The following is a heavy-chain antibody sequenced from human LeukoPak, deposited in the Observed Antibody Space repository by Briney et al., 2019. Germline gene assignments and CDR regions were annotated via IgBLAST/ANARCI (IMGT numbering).Heavy chain of an antibody. CDR3: AKDEATSGGGLAS. Sequence: GGSLRLSCAASGFTVSGTHMSWVRQAPWKGLEWVSAMYTGGTTYYADSVMGRFTVSRDNSRNTVFLHMNSLRVDDTAVYYCAKDEATSGGGLASWGQGTLVTVSS. D-gene: IGHD3-16*01. CDR1: GFTVSGTH. J-gene: IGHJ4*02. CDR2: MYTGGTT. V-gene: IGHV3-53*01.